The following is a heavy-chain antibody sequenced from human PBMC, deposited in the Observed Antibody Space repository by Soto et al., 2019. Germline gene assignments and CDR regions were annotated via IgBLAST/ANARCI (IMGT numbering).Heavy chain of an antibody. CDR1: GYTFTSYG. V-gene: IGHV1-18*01. CDR3: ARDTYDFWSGYYPAY. D-gene: IGHD3-3*01. J-gene: IGHJ4*02. CDR2: ISAYNGNT. Sequence: GASVKVSCKASGYTFTSYGISWVRQAPGQGLEWMGWISAYNGNTNYAQKLQGRVTMTTDTSTSTAYMELRSLRSDDTAVYYCARDTYDFWSGYYPAYWGQGTLVTVSS.